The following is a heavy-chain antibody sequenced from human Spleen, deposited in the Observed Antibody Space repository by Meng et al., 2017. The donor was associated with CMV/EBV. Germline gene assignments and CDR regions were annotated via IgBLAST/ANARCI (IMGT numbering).Heavy chain of an antibody. CDR3: ARVGVTPFDAFDI. CDR2: IYYTGST. Sequence: SCKASGYTFASYGISWIRQPPGKGLEWIGYIYYTGSTNYNPSLKSRVTMSIDTSKKQFSLKLNSVTAADSAVYYCARVGVTPFDAFDIWGQGTMVTVSS. D-gene: IGHD2-21*02. CDR1: GYTFASYG. V-gene: IGHV4-59*01. J-gene: IGHJ3*02.